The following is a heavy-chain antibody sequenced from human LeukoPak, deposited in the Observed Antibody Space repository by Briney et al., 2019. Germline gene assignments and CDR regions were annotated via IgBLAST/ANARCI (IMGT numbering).Heavy chain of an antibody. CDR1: VFIFSIYA. Sequence: GGTLRLYCAASVFIFSIYAVSCGRQVPGRGLEWFSTISSRGDSTYVADSVKGRFTISRDNSKNSLYLQMNTVRAEDTAVYYCVKGPRPDITVAHTVENWGQGTLLSGPS. J-gene: IGHJ4*02. V-gene: IGHV3-23*01. CDR3: VKGPRPDITVAHTVEN. CDR2: ISSRGDST. D-gene: IGHD6-19*01.